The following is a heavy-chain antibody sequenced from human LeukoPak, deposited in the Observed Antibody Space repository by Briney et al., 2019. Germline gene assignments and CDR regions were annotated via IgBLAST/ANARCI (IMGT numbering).Heavy chain of an antibody. V-gene: IGHV5-51*01. J-gene: IGHJ5*02. CDR1: GYSFTSNW. Sequence: GESLKISCKGSGYSFTSNWIGWVRQMPGKGLEWMGIIYPGDSDTRYSPSFQGQVTMSVDKSIGTAYLQWRSLKASDTAMYYCARSRSSTNRFDPWGQGTLVIVSS. D-gene: IGHD2-2*01. CDR3: ARSRSSTNRFDP. CDR2: IYPGDSDT.